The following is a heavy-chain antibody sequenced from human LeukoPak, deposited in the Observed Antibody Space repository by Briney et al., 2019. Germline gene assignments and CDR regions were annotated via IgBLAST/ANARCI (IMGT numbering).Heavy chain of an antibody. CDR2: IYYSGST. D-gene: IGHD3-22*01. J-gene: IGHJ4*02. CDR1: GGSISSSSYY. V-gene: IGHV4-39*07. Sequence: SETLSLTCTVSGGSISSSSYYWGWIRQPPGKGLEWIGSIYYSGSTYYNPSLKSRVTISVDTSKNQFSLKLSSVTAADTAVYYCARDHFDYYDSSGYHWGEVDYWGQGTLVTVSS. CDR3: ARDHFDYYDSSGYHWGEVDY.